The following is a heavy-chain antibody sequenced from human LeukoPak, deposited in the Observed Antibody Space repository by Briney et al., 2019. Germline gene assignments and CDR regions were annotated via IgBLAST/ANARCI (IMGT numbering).Heavy chain of an antibody. J-gene: IGHJ4*02. CDR2: INDHGNNT. CDR1: GFSFNNYW. Sequence: GGSLRLACAASGFSFNNYWMHWVRQAPGKGLVWVSRINDHGNNTNYADSVKGRFKISRDNAKNTLFLQMNSLRAKDTAVYYCAKTGYSYEGVDYWGQGTLVTVSS. D-gene: IGHD5-18*01. CDR3: AKTGYSYEGVDY. V-gene: IGHV3-74*01.